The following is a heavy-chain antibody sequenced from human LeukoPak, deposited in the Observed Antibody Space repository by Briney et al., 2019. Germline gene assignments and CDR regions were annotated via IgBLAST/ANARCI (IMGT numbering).Heavy chain of an antibody. CDR1: GSTFTSYY. CDR2: INPSDYST. D-gene: IGHD5-18*01. Sequence: ASVKVSCKASGSTFTSYYMHWVRQALGQGLEWMGIINPSDYSTIYAQKFQGRVSMTRDTSTSTVYMELSSLRCEDTAVYYCARGGPRGDTAMILTYWGQGTLVTVSS. V-gene: IGHV1-46*01. J-gene: IGHJ4*02. CDR3: ARGGPRGDTAMILTY.